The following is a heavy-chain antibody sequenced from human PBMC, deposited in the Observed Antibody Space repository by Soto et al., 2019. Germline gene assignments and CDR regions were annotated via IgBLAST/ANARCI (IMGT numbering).Heavy chain of an antibody. D-gene: IGHD5-12*01. CDR2: ISSSSSYI. V-gene: IGHV3-21*01. Sequence: GGSLRLSCAASGFTFSSYSMNWVRQAPGKGLEWVSSISSSSSYIYYADSVKGRFTISRDNAKNSLYLQMNSLRAEDTAVYYCATNLEYSGYDYVRFWGQGTLVTVSS. CDR3: ATNLEYSGYDYVRF. CDR1: GFTFSSYS. J-gene: IGHJ4*02.